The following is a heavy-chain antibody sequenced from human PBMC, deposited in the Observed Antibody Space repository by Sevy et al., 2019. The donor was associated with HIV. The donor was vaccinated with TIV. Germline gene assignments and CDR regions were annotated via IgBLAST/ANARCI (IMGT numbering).Heavy chain of an antibody. Sequence: ASVKVSCKTSGYTFTSFGISWVRQAPGQGLEWVGWISAYNGKTNYAQKFQGRITLTSDTSTRTAYMELRSLRSDDTAVYYCSRRGAYEYDSSGFQSNWGQGTLVTVSS. V-gene: IGHV1-18*01. CDR3: SRRGAYEYDSSGFQSN. J-gene: IGHJ4*02. D-gene: IGHD3-22*01. CDR2: ISAYNGKT. CDR1: GYTFTSFG.